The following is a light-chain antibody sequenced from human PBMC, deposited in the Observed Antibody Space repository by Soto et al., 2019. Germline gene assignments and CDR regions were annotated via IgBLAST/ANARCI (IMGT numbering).Light chain of an antibody. V-gene: IGLV1-51*01. J-gene: IGLJ1*01. CDR2: DDN. CDR3: ASYTTISTYV. Sequence: QSVLTQPPSVSAAPGQKVTISCSGSSSNIGGNSVSWYQQLPGTAPKLLIYDDNKRPSGIPDRFSGSKSGNTASLTISGLLAEDEADYYCASYTTISTYVFGTGTKVTVL. CDR1: SSNIGGNS.